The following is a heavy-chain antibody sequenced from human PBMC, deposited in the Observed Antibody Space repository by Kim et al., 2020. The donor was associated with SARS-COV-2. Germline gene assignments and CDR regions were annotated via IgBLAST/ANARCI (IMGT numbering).Heavy chain of an antibody. J-gene: IGHJ4*02. Sequence: GGSLRLSCTASGFTFSDNWMSWVRQGPGKGLEWLAKIKEDGSDKYYLNSVEGRFTISRDNAKNSLYLQMNSLRAEDTALYFCTRDRAYSLDYWGQGTLVT. CDR2: IKEDGSDK. V-gene: IGHV3-7*01. D-gene: IGHD2-15*01. CDR1: GFTFSDNW. CDR3: TRDRAYSLDY.